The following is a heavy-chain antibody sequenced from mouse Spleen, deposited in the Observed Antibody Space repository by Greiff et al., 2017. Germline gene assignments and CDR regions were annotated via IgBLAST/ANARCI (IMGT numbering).Heavy chain of an antibody. Sequence: EVQLVESGPGLVKPSQSLSLTCSVTGYSITSGYYWNWIRQFPGNKLEWMGYISYDGSNNYNPSLKNRISITRDTSKNQFFLKLNSVTTEDTATYYCATFITTVEWAMDYWGQGTSVTVSS. CDR1: GYSITSGYY. D-gene: IGHD1-1*01. V-gene: IGHV3-6*01. CDR3: ATFITTVEWAMDY. J-gene: IGHJ4*01. CDR2: ISYDGSN.